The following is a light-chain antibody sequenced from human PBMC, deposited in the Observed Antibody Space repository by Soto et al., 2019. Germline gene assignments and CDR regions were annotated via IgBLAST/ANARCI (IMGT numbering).Light chain of an antibody. Sequence: EIVLTQSPGTLSLSPGERATLSCRASQSVSSSHLAWYQQKPGQAPRLLIYGASSSATGIPDRFSGSGSETAFTLTISRLEPEDFAVYYCQQYGSSPFRTFGQETKLEIK. CDR2: GAS. CDR3: QQYGSSPFRT. J-gene: IGKJ1*01. V-gene: IGKV3-20*01. CDR1: QSVSSSH.